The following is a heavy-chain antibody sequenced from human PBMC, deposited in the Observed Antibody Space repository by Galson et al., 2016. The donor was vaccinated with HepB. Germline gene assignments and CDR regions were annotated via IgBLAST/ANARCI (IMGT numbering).Heavy chain of an antibody. D-gene: IGHD3-22*01. J-gene: IGHJ4*02. CDR3: ARSESYYYDSSGYQIDY. V-gene: IGHV3-33*01. CDR2: NK. Sequence: NKKYADSEKGRFTISRDNSKKTLYLQMNSLRAEDTAVYYCARSESYYYDSSGYQIDYWGQGTLVTVSS.